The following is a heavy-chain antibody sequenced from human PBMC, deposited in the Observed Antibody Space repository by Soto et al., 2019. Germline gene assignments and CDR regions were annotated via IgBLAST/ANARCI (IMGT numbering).Heavy chain of an antibody. CDR3: ARDGPLTAAMFGYYYYYYMDV. CDR1: GFTFSSYR. D-gene: IGHD2-2*01. V-gene: IGHV3-74*01. Sequence: GGALRLSCAASGFTFSSYRVHRVRQAPGKGLVWVSRINSDGSSTSYADSVKGRFTISRDNAKNTLYLQTNSLRAEDTAVYYCARDGPLTAAMFGYYYYYYMDVWGKGTTVTVSS. CDR2: INSDGSST. J-gene: IGHJ6*03.